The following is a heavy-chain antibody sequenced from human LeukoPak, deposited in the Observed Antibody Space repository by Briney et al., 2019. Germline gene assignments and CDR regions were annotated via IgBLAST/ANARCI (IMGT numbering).Heavy chain of an antibody. CDR1: GGTFNIFG. J-gene: IGHJ6*03. CDR3: ARDKGYDFPYYMDV. Sequence: SVKVSCKTSGGTFNIFGITWVRRAPGQGLEWMGRIIPILGTPKYAQTFQGRVTMTRDTSTSTVYMELSSLRSEDTAVYYCARDKGYDFPYYMDVWGKGTTVTVSS. CDR2: IIPILGTP. V-gene: IGHV1-69*04. D-gene: IGHD3-3*01.